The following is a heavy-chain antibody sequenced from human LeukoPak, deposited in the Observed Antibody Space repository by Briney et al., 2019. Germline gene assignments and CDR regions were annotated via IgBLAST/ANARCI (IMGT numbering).Heavy chain of an antibody. CDR3: ARDCEWCGSGSYPTLLFRYYGMDV. D-gene: IGHD3-10*01. Sequence: GGSLRLSCAASGFTFSSYSMNWVRQAPGKGLEWVSYISSSSSTIYYADSVKGRFTISRDNAKNPLYLQMNSLRAGDTAVYYCARDCEWCGSGSYPTLLFRYYGMDVWGQGTTVTVSS. CDR2: ISSSSSTI. J-gene: IGHJ6*02. V-gene: IGHV3-48*01. CDR1: GFTFSSYS.